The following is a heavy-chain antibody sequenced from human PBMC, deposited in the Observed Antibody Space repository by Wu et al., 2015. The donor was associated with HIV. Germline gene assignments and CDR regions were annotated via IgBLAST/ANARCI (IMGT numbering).Heavy chain of an antibody. J-gene: IGHJ4*02. CDR1: GYTFTNYD. D-gene: IGHD2/OR15-2a*01. CDR3: ARGAVFPPLGC. V-gene: IGHV1-8*01. Sequence: QVQLVQSGAEVRKPGASVKVSCKASGYTFTNYDINWVRQATGQGLEWMGWMNPNSGNTGYAQKFQGRLTMTRDTSISTAYLELSSLTPEDTAIYYCARGAVFPPLGCWGQGTLVTVSS. CDR2: MNPNSGNT.